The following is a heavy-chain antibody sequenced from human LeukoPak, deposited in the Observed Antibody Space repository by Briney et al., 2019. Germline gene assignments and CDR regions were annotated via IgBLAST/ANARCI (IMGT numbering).Heavy chain of an antibody. D-gene: IGHD5-18*01. J-gene: IGHJ6*02. CDR3: ARDNGAIQAYYYHGMDV. Sequence: SETLSLTCTVSGGSISSGGYYWSWIRQPPGKGLEWFGEIYHSGSINYNPSLKSRVTISVDKSKNQLSLRLTSVTAADTAVYYCARDNGAIQAYYYHGMDVWGQGTTVTVSS. V-gene: IGHV4-39*07. CDR2: IYHSGSI. CDR1: GGSISSGGYY.